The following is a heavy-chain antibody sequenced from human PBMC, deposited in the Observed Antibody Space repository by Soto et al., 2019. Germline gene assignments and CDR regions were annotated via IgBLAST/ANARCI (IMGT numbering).Heavy chain of an antibody. CDR2: VYYSGST. D-gene: IGHD1-26*01. Sequence: QVQLQESGPGLVKPSETLSLTCTVSAGSISDTNSYWGWIHQPPGKGLEWIGSVYYSGSTYYNPSLASRATVSVNTSRKQFSLRLNSVTAADTAVYYCARHGTRMVRRPFDYWGQGALVTVSS. CDR1: AGSISDTNSY. CDR3: ARHGTRMVRRPFDY. J-gene: IGHJ4*02. V-gene: IGHV4-39*01.